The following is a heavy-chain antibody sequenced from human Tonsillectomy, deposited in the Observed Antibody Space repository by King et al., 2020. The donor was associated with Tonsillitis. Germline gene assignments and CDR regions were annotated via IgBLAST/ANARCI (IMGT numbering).Heavy chain of an antibody. Sequence: QVQLVESGGGVVQPGGSLRLSCAASGFAFRTYGMHWVRQAPGKGLEWVTFLPFDGNNENYADSVKGRFTISRDNFKNILYLQMNSLKTEDTAVYYCAKADWFGKFLPDFWGQGTLVTVSS. V-gene: IGHV3-30*02. CDR3: AKADWFGKFLPDF. CDR2: LPFDGNNE. CDR1: GFAFRTYG. J-gene: IGHJ4*02. D-gene: IGHD3-10*01.